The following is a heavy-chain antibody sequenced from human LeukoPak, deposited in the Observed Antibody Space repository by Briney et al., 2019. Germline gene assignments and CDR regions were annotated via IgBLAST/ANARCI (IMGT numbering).Heavy chain of an antibody. D-gene: IGHD2-15*01. CDR2: ISNSGDVT. V-gene: IGHV3-23*01. CDR1: GFTISNYA. CDR3: ARYCGGGSCYSGLDY. Sequence: GSLRLSCAASGFTISNYAMTWVRQAPGKGLEWVSRISNSGDVTYYADSVKGRFTISRDNSRNTLYLQVTNLRAEDTAVYYCARYCGGGSCYSGLDYWGQGTLVTVSS. J-gene: IGHJ4*02.